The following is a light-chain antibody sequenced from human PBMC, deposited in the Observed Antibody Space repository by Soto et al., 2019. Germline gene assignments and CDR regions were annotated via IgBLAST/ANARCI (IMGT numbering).Light chain of an antibody. Sequence: DIVLTQSPGSLGLPPGAIPTLSCRASQILRRGKLAWYHQKPGQAPRLLIYCASIRVTGIPDRFSGSGSGTDFTLTISGLEPEDFAVYYCQQYGSSPSKFGKGHKVAIK. CDR1: QILRRGK. CDR2: CAS. V-gene: IGKV3-20*01. CDR3: QQYGSSPSK. J-gene: IGKJ1*01.